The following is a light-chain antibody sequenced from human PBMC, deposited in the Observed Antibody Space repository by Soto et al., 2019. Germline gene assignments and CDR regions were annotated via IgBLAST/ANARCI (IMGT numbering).Light chain of an antibody. J-gene: IGKJ1*01. V-gene: IGKV3D-15*01. CDR1: QSVSSN. Sequence: EIVLTQSPATLSVSPGERATLSCRASQSVSSNLAWYQQKPGQAPRLLIYDASTRATGIPARFSGSGSGTDFTLTISSLQSEDFAVYYCQQYNNWPSWTFGQGTKVDIK. CDR3: QQYNNWPSWT. CDR2: DAS.